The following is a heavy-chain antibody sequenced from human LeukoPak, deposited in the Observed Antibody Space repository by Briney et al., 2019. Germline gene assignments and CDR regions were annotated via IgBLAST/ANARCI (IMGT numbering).Heavy chain of an antibody. CDR1: GGSISSYY. CDR2: IYYSGST. D-gene: IGHD1-26*01. V-gene: IGHV4-59*12. J-gene: IGHJ5*02. CDR3: ARDRSGGSYGWFDP. Sequence: SETLSLTCTVSGGSISSYYWSWIRQPPGKGLEWIGYIYYSGSTNYNPSLKSRVTISVDTSKNQFSLKLSSVTAADTAVYYCARDRSGGSYGWFDPWGQGTLVTVSS.